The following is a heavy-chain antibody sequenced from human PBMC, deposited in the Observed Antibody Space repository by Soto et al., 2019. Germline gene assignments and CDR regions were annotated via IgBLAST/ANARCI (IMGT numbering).Heavy chain of an antibody. CDR1: GFSFSYAW. CDR2: IKSKTDGETT. D-gene: IGHD5-18*01. V-gene: IGHV3-15*01. J-gene: IGHJ4*01. Sequence: GGSLRLSCAASGFSFSYAWMSWVRQAPGKGLEWGGRIKSKTDGETTDYGADVKGRFTISTDASKNKLYLQMNSLKTEDTAVYYCTGYSYGYLHFDCWGNGTPLAVSS. CDR3: TGYSYGYLHFDC.